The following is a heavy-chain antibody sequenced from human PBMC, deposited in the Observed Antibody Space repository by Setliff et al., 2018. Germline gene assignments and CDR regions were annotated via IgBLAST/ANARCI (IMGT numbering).Heavy chain of an antibody. Sequence: PGASLKISCAASGFTFDAHGMNWVRQAPGKGLEWVSTINWDGRSTGYSDSVKGRFTISRDNAKNTLYLQLNSLRGEDTALYHCARFVDVGNDVGIWGQGTMVTVSS. CDR3: ARFVDVGNDVGI. CDR2: INWDGRST. CDR1: GFTFDAHG. J-gene: IGHJ3*02. D-gene: IGHD3-10*01. V-gene: IGHV3-20*01.